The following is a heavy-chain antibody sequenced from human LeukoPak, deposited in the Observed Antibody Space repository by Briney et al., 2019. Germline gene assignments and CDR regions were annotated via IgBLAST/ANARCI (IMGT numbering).Heavy chain of an antibody. V-gene: IGHV1-8*01. J-gene: IGHJ4*02. CDR3: ARASTVTTSWSLGY. D-gene: IGHD4-17*01. CDR2: MNPNSGNT. Sequence: GASVKVSCKASGYTFTSYDINWVRQATGQGLEWMGWMNPNSGNTGYAQKFQGRVTMTRDTSISTAYMELSRLRSDDTAVYYCARASTVTTSWSLGYWGQGTLVTVSS. CDR1: GYTFTSYD.